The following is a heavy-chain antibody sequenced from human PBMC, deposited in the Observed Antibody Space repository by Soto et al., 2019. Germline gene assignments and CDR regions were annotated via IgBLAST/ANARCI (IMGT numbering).Heavy chain of an antibody. V-gene: IGHV1-18*04. CDR3: ARTGGGMAARPLEY. CDR1: GYMFTTYG. Sequence: QVQLVQSGGEVKKPGASVEVSCRTSGYMFTTYGMSWVRQAPGQGLEWMAWISAYNGNKKYAQKFQGRVTMTTDTSTSTVSMELRNLPSDDPGTYFCARTGGGMAARPLEYWGQGTLVTVSS. D-gene: IGHD6-6*01. CDR2: ISAYNGNK. J-gene: IGHJ4*02.